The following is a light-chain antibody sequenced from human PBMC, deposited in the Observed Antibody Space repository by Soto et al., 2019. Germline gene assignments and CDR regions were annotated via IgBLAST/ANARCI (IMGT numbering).Light chain of an antibody. CDR3: SAWDDSLNGPL. CDR1: SSNIGTNT. Sequence: QSVLTQPPSASGTPGQRVVISCSGSSSNIGTNTVNWYQQLPGRAPKLLMYTNSQRPSGVPDRFSGSKSGTSASLTISGLQSEDEADYYCSAWDDSLNGPLFGGGTQLTVL. CDR2: TNS. J-gene: IGLJ2*01. V-gene: IGLV1-44*01.